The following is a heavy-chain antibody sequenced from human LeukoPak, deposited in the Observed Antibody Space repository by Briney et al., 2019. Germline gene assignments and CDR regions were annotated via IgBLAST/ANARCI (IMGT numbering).Heavy chain of an antibody. Sequence: RSLRLSCAASGFTFSTYTMHWVRQAPGKGLEWVAVISYDGSSKYYADSVKGRSTISRDNSKNALYLQMNSLRAEDTAVYYCARGQSHPTGWYLKGESLQHWGQGTLVTVSS. CDR3: ARGQSHPTGWYLKGESLQH. J-gene: IGHJ1*01. D-gene: IGHD6-19*01. V-gene: IGHV3-30-3*01. CDR2: ISYDGSSK. CDR1: GFTFSTYT.